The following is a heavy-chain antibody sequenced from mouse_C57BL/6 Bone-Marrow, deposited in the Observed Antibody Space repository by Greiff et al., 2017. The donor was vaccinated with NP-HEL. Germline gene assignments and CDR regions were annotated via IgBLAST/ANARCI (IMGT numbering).Heavy chain of an antibody. CDR1: GYTFTSYW. CDR2: INPSSGYT. V-gene: IGHV1-7*01. CDR3: EKCHGYYPYYFDY. Sequence: QVQLQQSGAELAKPGASVKLSCKASGYTFTSYWMHWVKQRPGQGLEWIGYINPSSGYTKYNQKFKDKATLTADKSSSTAYMQLSSLTCEDSEVYDCEKCHGYYPYYFDYWGQGTTLTVSS. J-gene: IGHJ2*01. D-gene: IGHD2-3*01.